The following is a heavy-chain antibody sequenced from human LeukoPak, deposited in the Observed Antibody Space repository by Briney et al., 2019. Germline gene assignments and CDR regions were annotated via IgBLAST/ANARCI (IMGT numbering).Heavy chain of an antibody. J-gene: IGHJ4*02. Sequence: KPGGSLRLSCAASGFTFSSYSMNWVRQAPGKGLECVSSISSSSSYIYYADSVKGRFTISRDNAKNSLYLQMNSLRAEDTAVYYCARGPYDIWSGPDYYFDYWGQGTLVTVSS. V-gene: IGHV3-21*01. CDR3: ARGPYDIWSGPDYYFDY. CDR2: ISSSSSYI. D-gene: IGHD3-3*01. CDR1: GFTFSSYS.